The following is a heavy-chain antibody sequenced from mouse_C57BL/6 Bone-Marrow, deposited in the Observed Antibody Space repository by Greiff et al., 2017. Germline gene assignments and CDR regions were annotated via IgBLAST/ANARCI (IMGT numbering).Heavy chain of an antibody. CDR1: GYTFTSYW. D-gene: IGHD1-1*01. CDR3: ARNGSSFSFAY. V-gene: IGHV1-50*01. Sequence: VQLQQPGAELVKPGASVKLSCKASGYTFTSYWMQWVKQRPGQGLEWIGEIDPSDSYTNYNQKFKGKATLTVDTSSSTAYMQLSSLTSEDSAVYYCARNGSSFSFAYWGQGTLVTVSA. J-gene: IGHJ3*01. CDR2: IDPSDSYT.